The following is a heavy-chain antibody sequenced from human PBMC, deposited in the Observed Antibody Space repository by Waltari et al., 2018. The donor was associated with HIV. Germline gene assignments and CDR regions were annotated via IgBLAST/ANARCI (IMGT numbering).Heavy chain of an antibody. CDR3: ARGGFYGSGSKVN. J-gene: IGHJ4*02. CDR2: IKQDGSEK. V-gene: IGHV3-7*04. Sequence: EVQLVESGGGLVQPGGSLRLSCAASGFTFSSHWRSCVRQAPGKGLEWVANIKQDGSEKYYVDSVNGRFTISRDNAENSLYLQMNSLRAEDTAVYYCARGGFYGSGSKVNWGQGTLVTVSS. CDR1: GFTFSSHW. D-gene: IGHD3-10*01.